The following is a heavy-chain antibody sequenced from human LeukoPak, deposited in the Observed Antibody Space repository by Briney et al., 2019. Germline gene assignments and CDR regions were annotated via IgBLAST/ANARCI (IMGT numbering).Heavy chain of an antibody. CDR1: GGSFSGYY. V-gene: IGHV4-34*01. CDR3: AKGTSFDY. D-gene: IGHD2-2*01. CDR2: INHSGST. J-gene: IGHJ4*02. Sequence: SETLSLTCAVYGGSFSGYYWSWIRQPPGKGLEWIGEINHSGSTNYNPSLKSRVTISVDTSKNQFSLKLSSVTAADTAVYYCAKGTSFDYWGQGTLVTVSS.